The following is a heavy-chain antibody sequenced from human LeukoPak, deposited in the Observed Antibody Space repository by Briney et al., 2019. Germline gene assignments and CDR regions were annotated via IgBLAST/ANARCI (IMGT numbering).Heavy chain of an antibody. CDR3: ATIVAGAFDI. Sequence: RTSETLSLTCTVSGGSISSSSYYWGWVRQPPGKGLEWIGNIYYSGSTYYNPSLKSRVTISIDTSKNQFSLRLYSVTAADTAVYYCATIVAGAFDIWGQGTMVTVSS. V-gene: IGHV4-39*01. CDR2: IYYSGST. J-gene: IGHJ3*02. CDR1: GGSISSSSYY. D-gene: IGHD2/OR15-2a*01.